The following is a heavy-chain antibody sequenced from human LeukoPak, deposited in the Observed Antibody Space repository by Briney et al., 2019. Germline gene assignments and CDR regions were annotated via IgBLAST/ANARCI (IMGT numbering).Heavy chain of an antibody. CDR3: ARGKGALYDFWSGLLNWFDP. J-gene: IGHJ5*02. V-gene: IGHV3-21*01. Sequence: GGSLRLSCAASGFTFSSYSMNWVRQAPGKGLEWVSSISSSSSYIYYADSVKGRFTISRDNAKNSLYLQMNSLRAEDTAVYYCARGKGALYDFWSGLLNWFDPWGQGTLVTVSS. D-gene: IGHD3-3*01. CDR1: GFTFSSYS. CDR2: ISSSSSYI.